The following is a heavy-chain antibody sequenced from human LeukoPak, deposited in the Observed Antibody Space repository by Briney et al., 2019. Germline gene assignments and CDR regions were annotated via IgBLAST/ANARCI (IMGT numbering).Heavy chain of an antibody. CDR3: ARENTNHYYHFYMDV. V-gene: IGHV3-53*01. CDR2: MDTSGST. J-gene: IGHJ6*03. CDR1: GFTVNTNY. D-gene: IGHD1/OR15-1a*01. Sequence: PGGSLRLSCTASGFTVNTNYMTWVRQAPGKGLEWVSLMDTSGSTYYADSVKGRFSLSRDNSKNTLYLQMNSLRVEDTALYYCARENTNHYYHFYMDVWGKGTTVTVSS.